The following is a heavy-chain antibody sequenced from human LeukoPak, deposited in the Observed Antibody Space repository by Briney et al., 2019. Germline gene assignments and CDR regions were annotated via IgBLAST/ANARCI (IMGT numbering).Heavy chain of an antibody. CDR1: GGSFSGYY. CDR3: ARSSGSHFGPFDY. J-gene: IGHJ4*02. D-gene: IGHD3-10*01. V-gene: IGHV4-34*01. CDR2: INHSEST. Sequence: PSETLSLTCAVYGGSFSGYYWSWIRQPPGKGLEWIGEINHSESTNYNPSLKSRVTISVDTSKNQFSLKLSSVTAADTAVYYCARSSGSHFGPFDYWGQGTLVTVSS.